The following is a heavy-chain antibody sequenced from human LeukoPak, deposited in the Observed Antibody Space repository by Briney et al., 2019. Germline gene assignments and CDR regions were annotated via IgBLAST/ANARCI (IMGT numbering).Heavy chain of an antibody. D-gene: IGHD3-3*01. CDR1: GFTFSSYA. CDR3: ARCNTIVGVVIIPFLGY. V-gene: IGHV3-30-3*01. J-gene: IGHJ4*02. Sequence: GGSLRLSCAASGFTFSSYAMHWVRQAPGKGLEWVAVISYDGSNKYYADSVKGRFTISRDNSKNTLYLQMNSLRAEDTAVYYCARCNTIVGVVIIPFLGYWGQGTLVTVSS. CDR2: ISYDGSNK.